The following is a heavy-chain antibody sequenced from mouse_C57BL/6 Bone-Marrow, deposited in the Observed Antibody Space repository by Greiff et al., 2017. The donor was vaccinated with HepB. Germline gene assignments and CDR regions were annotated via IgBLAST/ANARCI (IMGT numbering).Heavy chain of an antibody. V-gene: IGHV1-81*01. J-gene: IGHJ4*01. CDR3: ARDPNWGYAMDY. D-gene: IGHD4-1*02. CDR1: GYTFTSYG. Sequence: VQLQHSGAELARPGASVKLSCKASGYTFTSYGISWVKQRTGQGLEWIGEIYPRSGNTYYNEKFKGKATLTADKSSSTAYMELRSLTSEDSAVYFCARDPNWGYAMDYWGQGTSVTVSS. CDR2: IYPRSGNT.